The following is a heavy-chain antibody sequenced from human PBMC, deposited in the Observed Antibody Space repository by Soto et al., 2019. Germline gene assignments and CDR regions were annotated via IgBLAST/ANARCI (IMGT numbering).Heavy chain of an antibody. V-gene: IGHV4-31*03. CDR2: IYYSGST. CDR3: AREKGYCSSTSCSDWFDP. CDR1: GGSISSGGYY. D-gene: IGHD2-2*01. J-gene: IGHJ5*02. Sequence: SETLSLTCTVSGGSISSGGYYWSWIRQHPGKGLEWIGYIYYSGSTYYNPSLKSRVTISVDTSKNQFSLKLSSVTAADTAVYYCAREKGYCSSTSCSDWFDPWGQGTLVTVS.